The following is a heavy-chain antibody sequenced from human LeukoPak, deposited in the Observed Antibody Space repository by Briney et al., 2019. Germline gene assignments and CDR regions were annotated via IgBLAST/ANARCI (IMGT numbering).Heavy chain of an antibody. J-gene: IGHJ4*02. CDR2: FFLKGST. V-gene: IGHV4-38-2*02. Sequence: AETLSLTCTVSGYSITSAYYWGWIRQPPGKGLEWIGSFFLKGSTYYNPSLKSRVTISVDTSKNQFSLTLSSVTAADTAVYYCARVARCTSCFDVDYWGQGTLVTVSS. D-gene: IGHD2-2*01. CDR1: GYSITSAYY. CDR3: ARVARCTSCFDVDY.